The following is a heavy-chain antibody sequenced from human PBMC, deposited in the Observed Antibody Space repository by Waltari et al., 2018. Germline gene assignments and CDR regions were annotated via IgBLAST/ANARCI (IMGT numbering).Heavy chain of an antibody. CDR2: IYYSGST. CDR3: ASYTRYGDYAFAI. V-gene: IGHV4-61*01. J-gene: IGHJ3*02. Sequence: QVQLQESGPGLVKPSETLSLTCTVAGYSISSGYYWSWIRQPPGKGLEWICYIYYSGSTNYNPSLKSRVTISVDTSKNQFSLKLSSVTAADTAVYYCASYTRYGDYAFAIWGQGTMVTVSS. D-gene: IGHD4-17*01. CDR1: GYSISSGYY.